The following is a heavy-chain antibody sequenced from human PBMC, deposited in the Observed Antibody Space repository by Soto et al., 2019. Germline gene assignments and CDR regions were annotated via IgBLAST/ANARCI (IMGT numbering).Heavy chain of an antibody. CDR3: ARGITLPTPLDY. Sequence: QVQLVQSGAEEKKPGASVKVSCKASGYTFTSYAMHWVRQAPGQRLEWMGWINAGNGDTKYSQKFQGRVTITRDTSASTAYMELSSLRSEDTAVYYCARGITLPTPLDYWGQGTLVTVSS. J-gene: IGHJ4*02. D-gene: IGHD1-20*01. CDR1: GYTFTSYA. CDR2: INAGNGDT. V-gene: IGHV1-3*05.